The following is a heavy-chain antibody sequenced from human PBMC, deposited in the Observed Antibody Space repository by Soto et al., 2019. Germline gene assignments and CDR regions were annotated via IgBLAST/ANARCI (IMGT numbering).Heavy chain of an antibody. CDR1: GGSFSGYY. CDR2: INHSGST. Sequence: PSETLSLTCAACGGSFSGYYWSWIRQPPGKGLEWIGEINHSGSTNYNPSLKSRVTISVDTSKNQFSLQLNSVTPDDTAVYYCARLIGNSWLDSWGQGTLVTV. D-gene: IGHD3-16*01. CDR3: ARLIGNSWLDS. V-gene: IGHV4-34*01. J-gene: IGHJ5*01.